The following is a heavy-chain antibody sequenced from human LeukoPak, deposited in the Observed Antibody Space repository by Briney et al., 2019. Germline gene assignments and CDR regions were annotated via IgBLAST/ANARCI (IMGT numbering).Heavy chain of an antibody. V-gene: IGHV4-34*01. D-gene: IGHD4-17*01. Sequence: SETLSLTCAVYGGSFSGYYWSWIRQPPGRGLEWIGEINHSGSTNYNPSLKSRVTISVDTSKNQFSLKLSSVTAADTAVYYCARGRRYGDFDYWGQGTLVTVSS. CDR3: ARGRRYGDFDY. J-gene: IGHJ4*02. CDR1: GGSFSGYY. CDR2: INHSGST.